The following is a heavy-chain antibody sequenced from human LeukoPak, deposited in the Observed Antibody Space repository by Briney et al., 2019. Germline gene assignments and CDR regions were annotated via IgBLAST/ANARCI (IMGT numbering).Heavy chain of an antibody. CDR1: GFTFSSYA. Sequence: GGSLRLSRAASGFTFSSYAMHWVRQAPGKGLEWVAVISYDGSNKYYADSVKGRFTISRDNSKNTLYLQMNSLRAEDTAVYYCAKTSLCGGDCYALPHHWGQGTLVTVSS. CDR2: ISYDGSNK. V-gene: IGHV3-30-3*02. J-gene: IGHJ4*02. CDR3: AKTSLCGGDCYALPHH. D-gene: IGHD2-21*02.